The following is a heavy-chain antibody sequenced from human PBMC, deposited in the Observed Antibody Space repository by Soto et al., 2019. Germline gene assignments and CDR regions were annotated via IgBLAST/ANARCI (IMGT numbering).Heavy chain of an antibody. CDR3: AREQREDYGDPTYYYGMDV. J-gene: IGHJ6*02. V-gene: IGHV1-69*01. Sequence: QVQLVQSGAEVKKPGSSVKVSCKSSGGTFSSYAISWVRQAPGQGLEWMGGIIPIFGTANYAQKFQGRVTITADESTSTAYMELSSLRSEDTAVYYCAREQREDYGDPTYYYGMDVWGQGTTVTVSS. CDR1: GGTFSSYA. CDR2: IIPIFGTA. D-gene: IGHD4-17*01.